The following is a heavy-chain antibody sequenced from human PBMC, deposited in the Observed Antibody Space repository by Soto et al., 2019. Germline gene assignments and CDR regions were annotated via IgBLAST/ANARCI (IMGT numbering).Heavy chain of an antibody. D-gene: IGHD3-22*01. CDR2: ISGSGGST. CDR3: AKDLMIVGLPGY. CDR1: GITFGSRA. Sequence: EVQLLESGGDLIQPGGSLRLSCVASGITFGSRAMSWVRQAPGKGLEWVSAISGSGGSTYYADSVKGRFTISRDNSKNTLYLQMNSLRAEDTAVYYCAKDLMIVGLPGYWGQGTLVTVSS. V-gene: IGHV3-23*01. J-gene: IGHJ4*02.